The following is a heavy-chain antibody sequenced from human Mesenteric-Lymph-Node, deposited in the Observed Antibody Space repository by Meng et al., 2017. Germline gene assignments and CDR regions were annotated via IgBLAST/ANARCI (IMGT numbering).Heavy chain of an antibody. V-gene: IGHV3-15*01. CDR3: ATALLRGNDY. J-gene: IGHJ4*02. D-gene: IGHD3-10*01. CDR2: IRSKTDGGTA. CDR1: GFTFSNAW. Sequence: GESLKISCAASGFTFSNAWMGWVRQAPGKGLEWVGRIRSKTDGGTADYAAPVKGRFTISRDDSQSTLYLQMNSLKSEDTAVYYCATALLRGNDYWGQGTLVTVSS.